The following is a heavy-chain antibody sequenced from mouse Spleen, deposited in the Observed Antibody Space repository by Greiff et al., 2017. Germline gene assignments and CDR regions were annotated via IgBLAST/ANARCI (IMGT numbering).Heavy chain of an antibody. V-gene: IGHV1-61*01. D-gene: IGHD2-1*01. CDR1: GYTFTSYW. CDR2: IYPSDSET. J-gene: IGHJ4*01. CDR3: ARRHGNYEAYAMDY. Sequence: QVQLQQPGAELVRPGSSVKLSCKASGYTFTSYWMDWVKQRPGQGLEWIGNIYPSDSETHYNQKFKDKATLTVDKSSSTAYMQLSSLTSEDSAVYYCARRHGNYEAYAMDYWGQGTSVTVSS.